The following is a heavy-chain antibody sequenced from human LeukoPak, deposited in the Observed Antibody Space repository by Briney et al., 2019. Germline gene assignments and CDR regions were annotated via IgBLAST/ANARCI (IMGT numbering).Heavy chain of an antibody. CDR3: ARDGILGSHDS. V-gene: IGHV3-74*01. D-gene: IGHD2-15*01. CDR1: GFTLTNYW. J-gene: IGHJ4*02. Sequence: GGSLRLSCAASGFTLTNYWMHWVRQAPGKGLVWVSHITCDGSGTSYADSVKGRFTISRDIPKNTLYLQMNSLRAEDTAIYYCARDGILGSHDSWGQGTLVTVSS. CDR2: ITCDGSGT.